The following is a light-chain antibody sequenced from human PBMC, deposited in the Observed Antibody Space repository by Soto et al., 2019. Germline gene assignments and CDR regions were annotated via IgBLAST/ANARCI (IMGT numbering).Light chain of an antibody. CDR2: KAS. J-gene: IGKJ4*01. CDR3: QQYNSYPLT. CDR1: QSISSW. V-gene: IGKV1-5*03. Sequence: DIQMTQSPSTLSASVGDRVTITCWASQSISSWLAWYQQKPGKAPKLLIYKASSLESGVPSRFSGSGSGTEFTRTISSLQPDDFATYYCQQYNSYPLTFGGGTKVEIK.